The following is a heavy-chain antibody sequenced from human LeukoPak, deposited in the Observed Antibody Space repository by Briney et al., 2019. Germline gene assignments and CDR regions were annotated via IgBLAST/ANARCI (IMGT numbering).Heavy chain of an antibody. CDR1: GFTLNSYW. J-gene: IGHJ4*02. V-gene: IGHV3-7*01. D-gene: IGHD3-22*01. CDR3: ARETFYFDGSGYSGAPTY. CDR2: IKEDGSEK. Sequence: GESLKISCAASGFTLNSYWMSWVRQAPGKGLEWVANIKEDGSEKYYVDSVEGRFTISRDNAKNSLYLQMNSLRAEDTAVYYCARETFYFDGSGYSGAPTYWGQGALVTVSS.